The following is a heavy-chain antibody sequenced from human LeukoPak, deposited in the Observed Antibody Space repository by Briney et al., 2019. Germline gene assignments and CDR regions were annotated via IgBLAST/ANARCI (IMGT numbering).Heavy chain of an antibody. Sequence: GGSLRLSCAASGFTFSRYAMHWVRQAPGKGLEWVAVISKDGSNKCYADSVKGRFTISRDNSKNTLYLQMDSLRAEDTAVYYCARDFAWLADYGGQGTLVTVSS. CDR3: ARDFAWLADY. D-gene: IGHD6-19*01. J-gene: IGHJ4*02. CDR1: GFTFSRYA. V-gene: IGHV3-30-3*01. CDR2: ISKDGSNK.